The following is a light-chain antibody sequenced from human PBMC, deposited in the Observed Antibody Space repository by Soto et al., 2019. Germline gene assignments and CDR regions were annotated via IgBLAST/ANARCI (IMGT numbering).Light chain of an antibody. CDR2: AAS. V-gene: IGKV1-17*01. Sequence: DIQMTQSPSSLSASVGDRVTITCRASQSISSYLSWYQQKLGKAPNLLIYAASNLQSGVPSRSSGSGSGKEFTLTISSLQHDDFATYYCQQYNSYPLTLGGGTKVDI. CDR1: QSISSY. CDR3: QQYNSYPLT. J-gene: IGKJ4*01.